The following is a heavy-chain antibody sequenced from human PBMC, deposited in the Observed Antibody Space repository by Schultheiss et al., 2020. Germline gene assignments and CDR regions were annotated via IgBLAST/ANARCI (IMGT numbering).Heavy chain of an antibody. CDR1: GYTFTSYY. CDR3: AKDRGLGSSWGFDP. D-gene: IGHD6-13*01. Sequence: SVKVSCKASGYTFTSYYMHWVRQAPGQGLEWMGGIIPIFGTANYAQKFQGRVTITADESTSTAYMELSSLRSEDTALYYCAKDRGLGSSWGFDPWGQGTLVTVSS. CDR2: IIPIFGTA. V-gene: IGHV1-69*13. J-gene: IGHJ5*02.